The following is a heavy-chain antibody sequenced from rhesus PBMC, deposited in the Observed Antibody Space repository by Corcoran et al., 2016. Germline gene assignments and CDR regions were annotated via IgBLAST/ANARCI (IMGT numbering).Heavy chain of an antibody. CDR1: GFSISPSGTG. J-gene: IGHJ1*01. CDR3: ARVRSPWIQWVQSAEYFVF. Sequence: QVTLKESGPALVKPTQTLTLTCTFSGFSISPSGTGVGWLRPPPGKALEWPPSIYWNDRKYYSTPLKSRLTISKDASKNQVVLTMTNMDPVDTATYYCARVRSPWIQWVQSAEYFVFWGQGALVTVSS. D-gene: IGHD5-30*01. CDR2: IYWNDRK. V-gene: IGHV2-95*01.